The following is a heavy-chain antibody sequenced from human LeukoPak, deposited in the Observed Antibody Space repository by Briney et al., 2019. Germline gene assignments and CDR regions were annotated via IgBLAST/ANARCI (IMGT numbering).Heavy chain of an antibody. J-gene: IGHJ6*03. Sequence: GASVKVSCKASGYTFTSYDINWVRQATGQGLEWMGWMNPNSGNTGYAQKFQGRVTMTRNTSISTAYMELSSLRSEDTAVYYCARELSYDYYYYMDVWGKGTTVTTSS. CDR2: MNPNSGNT. CDR3: ARELSYDYYYYMDV. V-gene: IGHV1-8*02. D-gene: IGHD2-2*01. CDR1: GYTFTSYD.